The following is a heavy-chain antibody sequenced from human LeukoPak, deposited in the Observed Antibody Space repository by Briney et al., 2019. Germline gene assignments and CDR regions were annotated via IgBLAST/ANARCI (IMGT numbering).Heavy chain of an antibody. CDR1: GGSFSDYY. CDR3: ARAGFGLAPLRGTPFDY. J-gene: IGHJ4*02. CDR2: INHSGST. V-gene: IGHV4-34*01. Sequence: SETLSLTCAVYGGSFSDYYWSWIRQPPGKGLEGMGEINHSGSTNYNPSLKSRVTISVDTSKNQFSLKLSSVTAADTAVYYCARAGFGLAPLRGTPFDYWGQGTLVTVSS. D-gene: IGHD3-10*01.